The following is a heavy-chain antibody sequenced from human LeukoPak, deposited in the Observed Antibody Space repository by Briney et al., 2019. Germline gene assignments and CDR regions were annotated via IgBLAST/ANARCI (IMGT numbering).Heavy chain of an antibody. D-gene: IGHD3-22*01. CDR3: TSVWGYYYDSSGYYYFDY. J-gene: IGHJ4*02. CDR1: GLTFGDFA. Sequence: GGSLRLSCTASGLTFGDFALSWFRQAPGKGLEWVGFITSKAYGGTTEYAASVKGRFTISRDDSKSIAYLQMNSLKTEDTAVYYCTSVWGYYYDSSGYYYFDYWGQGTLVTVSS. V-gene: IGHV3-49*03. CDR2: ITSKAYGGTT.